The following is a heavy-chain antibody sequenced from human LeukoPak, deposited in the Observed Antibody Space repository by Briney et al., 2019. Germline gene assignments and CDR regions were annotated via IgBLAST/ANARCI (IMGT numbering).Heavy chain of an antibody. CDR1: GGSISSGSYY. Sequence: KTSETLSLTCTVSGGSISSGSYYWSWIRQPAGKGLEWIGRIYTSGSTNYNPSLKSRVTISVDTSKNQFSLKLSSVTAADTAVYYCARDRSAAPADYWGQGTLVTVSS. V-gene: IGHV4-61*02. J-gene: IGHJ4*02. CDR2: IYTSGST. CDR3: ARDRSAAPADY. D-gene: IGHD6-13*01.